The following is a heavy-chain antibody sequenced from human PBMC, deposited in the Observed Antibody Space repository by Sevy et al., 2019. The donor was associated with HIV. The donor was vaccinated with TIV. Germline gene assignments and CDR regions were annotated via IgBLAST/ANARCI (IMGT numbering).Heavy chain of an antibody. CDR3: AKHGIVVTRVGYFDY. CDR1: GFTFSSYA. D-gene: IGHD6-19*01. CDR2: ISGSGGST. Sequence: GGSLRLSCAASGFTFSSYAMSWVRQAPGKGLEWVSAISGSGGSTYYADSVKGRFTISRDNSKNTLYLQMNSLRAEDMAVYYCAKHGIVVTRVGYFDYWGQGTLVTVSS. V-gene: IGHV3-23*01. J-gene: IGHJ4*02.